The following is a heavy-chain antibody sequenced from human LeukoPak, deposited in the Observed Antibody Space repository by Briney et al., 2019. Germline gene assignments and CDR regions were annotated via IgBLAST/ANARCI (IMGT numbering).Heavy chain of an antibody. D-gene: IGHD1-26*01. CDR1: GFTFSSYA. CDR2: IYYTGTT. J-gene: IGHJ4*02. CDR3: ARRSGSYYCFFDY. Sequence: GSLRLSCAASGFTFSSYAMSWVRQAPGKGLEWIGSIYYTGTTYYNSSLKSRVTMSIETSKKQFSLKLSSVTAADTAVYYCARRSGSYYCFFDYWGQGTLVTVSS. V-gene: IGHV4-39*01.